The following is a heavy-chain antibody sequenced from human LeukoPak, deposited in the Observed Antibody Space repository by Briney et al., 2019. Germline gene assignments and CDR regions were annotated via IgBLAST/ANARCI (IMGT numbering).Heavy chain of an antibody. CDR3: ARGGGYRTYYDILTGYCFDY. D-gene: IGHD3-9*01. V-gene: IGHV4-34*01. J-gene: IGHJ4*02. Sequence: SETLSLTCAVYGGSFSGYYWSWIRQPPGKGLEWIGEINHSGSTNYNLSLKSRVTISVDTSKNQFSLKLSSVTAADTAVYYCARGGGYRTYYDILTGYCFDYWGQGTLVTVSS. CDR2: INHSGST. CDR1: GGSFSGYY.